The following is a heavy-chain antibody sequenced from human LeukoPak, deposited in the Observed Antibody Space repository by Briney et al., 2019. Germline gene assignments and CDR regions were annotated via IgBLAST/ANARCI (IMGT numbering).Heavy chain of an antibody. J-gene: IGHJ4*02. CDR2: INWHGGST. V-gene: IGHV3-20*04. CDR3: ARGGLVVNSFDY. CDR1: GFTFDEYG. Sequence: GGSLRLSCAASGFTFDEYGMSWVRQAPGKGLEWVSGINWHGGSTGYADSVKGRFTISRDNAKNSLFLQMNSLRAEDTAFYYCARGGLVVNSFDYWGLGTLVTVSS. D-gene: IGHD3-22*01.